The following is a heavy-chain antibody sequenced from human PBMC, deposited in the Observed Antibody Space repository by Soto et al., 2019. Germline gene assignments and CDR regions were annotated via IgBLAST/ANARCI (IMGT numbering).Heavy chain of an antibody. D-gene: IGHD1-1*01. CDR1: GFTFSSYA. CDR2: ISGSGGST. CDR3: AKDEKVKRTGYYMDV. V-gene: IGHV3-23*01. J-gene: IGHJ6*03. Sequence: AEGSLRLSCAASGFTFSSYAMSWVRQAPGKGLEWVSAISGSGGSTYYADSVKGRFTISRDNSKNTLYLQMNSLRAEDTAVYYCAKDEKVKRTGYYMDVWGKGTTVTVSS.